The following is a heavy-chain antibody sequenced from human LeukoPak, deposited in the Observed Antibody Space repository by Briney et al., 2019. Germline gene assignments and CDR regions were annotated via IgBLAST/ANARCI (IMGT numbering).Heavy chain of an antibody. V-gene: IGHV4-34*01. Sequence: SETPSLTCAVYGGSFSGYYWSWIRQPPGKGLEWIGSIYHSGSTYYNPSLKSRVTISVDTSKNQFSLKLSSVIAADTAVYYCARVDWLANHYYYMDVWGKGTTVTVSS. D-gene: IGHD2-21*01. CDR2: IYHSGST. CDR1: GGSFSGYY. CDR3: ARVDWLANHYYYMDV. J-gene: IGHJ6*03.